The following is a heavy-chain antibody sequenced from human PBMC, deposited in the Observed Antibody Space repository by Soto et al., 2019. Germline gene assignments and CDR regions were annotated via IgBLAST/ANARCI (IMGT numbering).Heavy chain of an antibody. CDR2: INPNSGGT. CDR3: AREEKDYDILTGYRRSYYFDY. D-gene: IGHD3-9*01. Sequence: QVQLVQSGAEVKKPGASVKVSCKASGYTFTGYYMHWVRQAPGQGLEWMGWINPNSGGTNYAQKFQGWVTMTRDTSISTAYMELSRLRSDDTAVYYCAREEKDYDILTGYRRSYYFDYWGQGTLVTVSS. V-gene: IGHV1-2*04. CDR1: GYTFTGYY. J-gene: IGHJ4*02.